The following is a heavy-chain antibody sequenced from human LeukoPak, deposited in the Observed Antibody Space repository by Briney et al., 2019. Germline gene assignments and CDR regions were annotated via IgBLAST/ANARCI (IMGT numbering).Heavy chain of an antibody. CDR2: ISSSGSTI. D-gene: IGHD6-13*01. CDR1: GFTFSNYE. CDR3: VASSWPHYFDY. J-gene: IGHJ4*02. Sequence: GGSLRLSCAASGFTFSNYEMNWVRQAPGKGLEWVSYISSSGSTIYYADSVKGRFTISRDNAKNSQYLQMNSLRVEDTAVYYCVASSWPHYFDYWGQGTLVTVSS. V-gene: IGHV3-48*03.